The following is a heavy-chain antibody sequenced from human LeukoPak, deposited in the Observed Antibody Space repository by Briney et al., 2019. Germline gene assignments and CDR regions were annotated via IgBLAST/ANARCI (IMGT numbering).Heavy chain of an antibody. J-gene: IGHJ4*02. CDR2: ISYDGSNK. V-gene: IGHV3-30*18. Sequence: GRSLRLSCAASGFTFSSYGMHWVRQAPGKGLEWVAVISYDGSNKYYADSVKGRFTISRDNSKNTLYLQMSSLRAEDTAVYYCAKDMMVYWGQGALVTVSS. D-gene: IGHD3-10*01. CDR1: GFTFSSYG. CDR3: AKDMMVY.